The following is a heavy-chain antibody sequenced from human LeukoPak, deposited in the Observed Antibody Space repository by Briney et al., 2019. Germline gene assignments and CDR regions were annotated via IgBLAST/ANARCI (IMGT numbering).Heavy chain of an antibody. J-gene: IGHJ4*02. CDR2: MNPNSGNT. CDR1: GYTFTSYD. Sequence: ASVKVSCKASGYTFTSYDINWVRQATGQGLEWMGWMNPNSGNTGYAQKFQGRVTMTRNTSISTAYMELSSLRSEDTAVYYCARFRANIAAAGDYSGQGTLVTVSS. CDR3: ARFRANIAAAGDY. V-gene: IGHV1-8*01. D-gene: IGHD6-13*01.